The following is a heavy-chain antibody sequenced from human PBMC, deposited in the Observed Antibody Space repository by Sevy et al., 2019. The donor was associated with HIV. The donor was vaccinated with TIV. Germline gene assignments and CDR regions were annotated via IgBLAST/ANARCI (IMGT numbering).Heavy chain of an antibody. CDR3: ARPSPRIAAAASAFYDN. V-gene: IGHV3-23*01. D-gene: IGHD6-13*01. J-gene: IGHJ4*02. CDR2: INGRGGST. CDR1: GYSFSSYA. Sequence: GGSLRLSCVVSGYSFSSYAISWVRQAPGKGLEWVSTINGRGGSTYYADSVKGRFTISRANPKNTRFLQMINLRVDDTAIYYCARPSPRIAAAASAFYDNWGQGTLVTVSS.